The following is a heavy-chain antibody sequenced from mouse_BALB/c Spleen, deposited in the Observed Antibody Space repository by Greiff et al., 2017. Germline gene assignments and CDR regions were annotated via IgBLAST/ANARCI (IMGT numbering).Heavy chain of an antibody. D-gene: IGHD2-14*01. CDR1: GYTFTSYW. CDR3: TPYRYDTD. CDR2: IYPGNSDT. V-gene: IGHV1-5*01. J-gene: IGHJ3*01. Sequence: VQLQQSGTVLARPGASVKMSCKASGYTFTSYWMHWVKQRPGQGLEWIGAIYPGNSDTSYNQKFKGKAKLTAVTSTSTAYMELSSLTNEDSAVYYCTPYRYDTDWGQGTLVTVSA.